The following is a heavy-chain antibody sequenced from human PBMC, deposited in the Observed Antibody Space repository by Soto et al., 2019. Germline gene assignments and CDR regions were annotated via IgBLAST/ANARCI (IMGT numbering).Heavy chain of an antibody. V-gene: IGHV1-2*02. J-gene: IGHJ6*02. Sequence: VASVKVSCKASGYTFTGYYMHWVRQAPGQGLEWMGWINPNSGGTNYAQKFQSRATMTRDTSISTAYMELSRLRSDDTAVYYCARGGLLWFGELVRVNYYYYGMDVWGQGTTVTVSS. CDR3: ARGGLLWFGELVRVNYYYYGMDV. CDR1: GYTFTGYY. CDR2: INPNSGGT. D-gene: IGHD3-10*01.